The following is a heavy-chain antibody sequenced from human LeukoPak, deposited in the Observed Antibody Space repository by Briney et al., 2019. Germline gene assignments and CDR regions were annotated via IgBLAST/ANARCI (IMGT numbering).Heavy chain of an antibody. CDR3: ARQRYSYYNDY. Sequence: GASLKISCKGSGYSFTNYWITWVRQLPGKGLEWLRRIDPSDSYTNYSPSFQGHVTISTNKSTSTAYLQWSSLKASDTAMYYCARQRYSYYNDYWGQGTLVTVSS. CDR2: IDPSDSYT. J-gene: IGHJ4*02. CDR1: GYSFTNYW. V-gene: IGHV5-10-1*01. D-gene: IGHD5-18*01.